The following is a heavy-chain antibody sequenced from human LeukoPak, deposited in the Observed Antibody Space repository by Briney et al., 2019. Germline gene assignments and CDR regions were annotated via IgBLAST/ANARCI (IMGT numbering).Heavy chain of an antibody. CDR3: ARGGFGNSQWNYFDY. CDR2: IYPGDSDT. J-gene: IGHJ4*02. V-gene: IGHV5-51*01. Sequence: PGEALKISCTGSGYSFTSYWIGWVRQMPGKGLEWMGIIYPGDSDTRYSPSFQGQVTISADKSISTAYLQWSSLKASDTAMYYCARGGFGNSQWNYFDYWGQGTLVTVSS. D-gene: IGHD4-23*01. CDR1: GYSFTSYW.